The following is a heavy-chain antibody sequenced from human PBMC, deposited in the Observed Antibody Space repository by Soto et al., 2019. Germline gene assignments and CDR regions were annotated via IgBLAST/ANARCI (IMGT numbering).Heavy chain of an antibody. Sequence: NPSETLSLTCTVSGGSVSSGSYYWSWIRQPPGKGLEWIGYIYYSGSTNYNPSLKSRVTISVDTSKNQFSLKLSSVTAADTAVYYCARVPAKWELLFFDYWGQGTLVTVSS. CDR3: ARVPAKWELLFFDY. CDR1: GGSVSSGSYY. D-gene: IGHD1-26*01. CDR2: IYYSGST. V-gene: IGHV4-61*01. J-gene: IGHJ4*02.